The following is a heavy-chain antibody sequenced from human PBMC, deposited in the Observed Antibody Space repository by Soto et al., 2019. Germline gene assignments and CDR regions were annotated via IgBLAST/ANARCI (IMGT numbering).Heavy chain of an antibody. J-gene: IGHJ4*02. CDR2: IWYDGNNK. CDR1: GFTFSNYG. Sequence: QVQLVESGGGVVQPGGSLRLSCAASGFTFSNYGMHWVRQAPGKGLEWVAVIWYDGNNKYYADSVKGRFTISRDNSNTTVYVQMTSLRAEDTAVYYWARGLHSLFDYWGQGPLFTFAS. D-gene: IGHD2-21*01. CDR3: ARGLHSLFDY. V-gene: IGHV3-33*01.